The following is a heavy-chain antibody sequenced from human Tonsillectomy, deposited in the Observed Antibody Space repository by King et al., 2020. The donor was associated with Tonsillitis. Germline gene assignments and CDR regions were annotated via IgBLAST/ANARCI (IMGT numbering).Heavy chain of an antibody. CDR2: IGYDGRDK. Sequence: QLVQSGGGVVQPGGSLRLSCAASGFTFIRYGMHWVRQAPGKGLEWVAFIGYDGRDKYYADSVKGRFTISRDNSKNTLYLQMNSLRAEDTDVYYCAREGIDAFYIWGQGTMVTVSS. D-gene: IGHD1-26*01. CDR3: AREGIDAFYI. CDR1: GFTFIRYG. J-gene: IGHJ3*02. V-gene: IGHV3-30*02.